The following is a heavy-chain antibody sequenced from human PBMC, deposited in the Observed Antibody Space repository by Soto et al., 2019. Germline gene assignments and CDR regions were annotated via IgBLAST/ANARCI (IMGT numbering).Heavy chain of an antibody. V-gene: IGHV1-3*01. D-gene: IGHD5-12*01. J-gene: IGHJ3*02. CDR2: INAGNGNT. Sequence: GASVKVSCKASGGTFSSYTISWVRQAPGQRLEWMGWINAGNGNTKYSQKFQGRVTITRDTSASTAYMELSSLRSEDTAVYYCAREEGGYDHAFDIWGQGTMVTVSS. CDR3: AREEGGYDHAFDI. CDR1: GGTFSSYT.